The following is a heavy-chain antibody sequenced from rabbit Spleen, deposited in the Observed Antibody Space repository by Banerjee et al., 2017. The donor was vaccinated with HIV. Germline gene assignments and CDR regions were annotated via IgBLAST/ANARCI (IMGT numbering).Heavy chain of an antibody. D-gene: IGHD1-1*01. V-gene: IGHV1S45*01. J-gene: IGHJ6*01. CDR2: IDVGSSGFT. CDR1: GFDFSSNA. Sequence: QERLVESGGGLVQPEGSLTLTCKASGFDFSSNAMCWVRQAPGKGPEWIACIDVGSSGFTYYATWAKGRFTISKTSSTTVTLQMTSLTAADTATYFCARDTSSSFSSYGMDLWGPGTLVTVS. CDR3: ARDTSSSFSSYGMDL.